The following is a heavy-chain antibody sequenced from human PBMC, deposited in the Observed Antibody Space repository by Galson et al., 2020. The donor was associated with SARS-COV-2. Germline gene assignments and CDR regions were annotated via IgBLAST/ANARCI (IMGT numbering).Heavy chain of an antibody. Sequence: GGSLRLSCAASGFTFSSYAMSWVRQAPGKGLEWVSAISGSGGSTYYADSVKGRFTISRDNSKNTLYLQMNSLRAEDTAVYYCAKDYDGSGSYSDAFDIWGRGTMVTVSS. CDR2: ISGSGGST. D-gene: IGHD3-10*01. J-gene: IGHJ3*02. V-gene: IGHV3-23*01. CDR3: AKDYDGSGSYSDAFDI. CDR1: GFTFSSYA.